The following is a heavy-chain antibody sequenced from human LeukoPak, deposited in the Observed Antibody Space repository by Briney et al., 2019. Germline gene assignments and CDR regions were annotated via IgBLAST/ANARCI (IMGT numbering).Heavy chain of an antibody. D-gene: IGHD6-19*01. CDR3: ARESAD. V-gene: IGHV3-7*01. CDR1: GLIFSDAW. CDR2: IKQDGSEK. Sequence: PGGSLRLSCAASGLIFSDAWMGWVRQAPGKGLEWVANIKQDGSEKYYVDSVKGRFTISRDNAKNSLYLQMNSLRAEDTAVYYCARESADWGQGTLVTVSS. J-gene: IGHJ4*02.